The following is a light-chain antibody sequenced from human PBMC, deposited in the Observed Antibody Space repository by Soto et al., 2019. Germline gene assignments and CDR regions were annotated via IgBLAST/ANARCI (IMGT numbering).Light chain of an antibody. CDR2: EVN. J-gene: IGLJ1*01. CDR1: SSDVGAYKY. CDR3: SSCTSSSTLYV. Sequence: QSVLTQPASVSGSPGQSITISCTGTSSDVGAYKYVSWYQQHPDKAPKLIIYEVNNRPSGVSNRFSGSKSGNTASLTISGLQAEDEADYYCSSCTSSSTLYVFGTGTKVTVL. V-gene: IGLV2-14*01.